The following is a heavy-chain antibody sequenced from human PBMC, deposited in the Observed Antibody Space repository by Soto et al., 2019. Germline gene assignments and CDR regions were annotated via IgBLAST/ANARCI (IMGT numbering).Heavy chain of an antibody. V-gene: IGHV3-48*01. CDR3: VRDKDWGFDY. CDR2: IRASSSTI. D-gene: IGHD7-27*01. CDR1: GFTFSTHS. J-gene: IGHJ4*02. Sequence: EVQLVESGGGLVQPGGSLRLSCAASGFTFSTHSMNWVRQAPGKGLEWISYIRASSSTIYYADSVKGRFTISGDNAKNSLYLQMHSLRAEDTAVYYCVRDKDWGFDYWGQGTLVTVSS.